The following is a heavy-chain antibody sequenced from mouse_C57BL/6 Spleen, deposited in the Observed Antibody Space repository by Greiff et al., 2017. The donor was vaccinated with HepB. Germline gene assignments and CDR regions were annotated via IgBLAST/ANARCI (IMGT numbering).Heavy chain of an antibody. J-gene: IGHJ3*01. CDR3: ARTDYGRSLWFAY. CDR1: GYTFTSYW. Sequence: VQLQQSGAELAKPGASVKLSCKASGYTFTSYWMHWVKQRPGQGLEWIGYINPSSGYTKYNQKFKDKATLTADKSSSTAYMQLSSLTYEDSAVYYCARTDYGRSLWFAYWGQGTLVTVSA. V-gene: IGHV1-7*01. D-gene: IGHD1-1*01. CDR2: INPSSGYT.